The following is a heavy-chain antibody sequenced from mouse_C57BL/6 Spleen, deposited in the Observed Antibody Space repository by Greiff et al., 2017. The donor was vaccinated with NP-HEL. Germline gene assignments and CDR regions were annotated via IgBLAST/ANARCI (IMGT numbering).Heavy chain of an antibody. J-gene: IGHJ4*01. Sequence: QVQLQQSGAELVKPGASVKISCKASGYAFSSYWMNWVKQRPGKGLEWIGQIYPGDGDTNYNGKFKGKATMTADKSSSTAYMQLSSLTSEDSAVYICARDEGYEAMDDWGQGTSVTVSS. V-gene: IGHV1-80*01. CDR3: ARDEGYEAMDD. CDR1: GYAFSSYW. CDR2: IYPGDGDT.